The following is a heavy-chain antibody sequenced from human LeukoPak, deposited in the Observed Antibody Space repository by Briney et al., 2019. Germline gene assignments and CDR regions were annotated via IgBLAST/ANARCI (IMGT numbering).Heavy chain of an antibody. D-gene: IGHD6-13*01. CDR1: GTTLRKYE. J-gene: IGHJ4*02. CDR2: ISSGSQTI. Sequence: PGGSLRLSCAAPGTTLRKYEMHWVRQAPGKGLERLSYISSGSQTISYRDSVKGRFTVSRDNSKNSVYLQMHSLRAEDTAVYYCATCPPSSWSYFDFWGQGALVTVSS. V-gene: IGHV3-48*03. CDR3: ATCPPSSWSYFDF.